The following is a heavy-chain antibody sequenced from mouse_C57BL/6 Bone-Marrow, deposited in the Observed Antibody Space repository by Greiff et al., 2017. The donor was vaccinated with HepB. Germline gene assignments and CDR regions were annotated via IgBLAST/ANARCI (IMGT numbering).Heavy chain of an antibody. CDR2: INPNNGGT. CDR3: ARRGHYGSSLDY. V-gene: IGHV1-18*01. CDR1: GYTFTDYN. D-gene: IGHD1-1*01. Sequence: EVQLQQSGPELVKPGASVKIPCKASGYTFTDYNMDWVKQSHGKSLEWIGDINPNNGGTIYNQKFKGKATLTVDKSSSTAYMELRSLTSEDTAVYYGARRGHYGSSLDYWGQGTTLTVSS. J-gene: IGHJ2*01.